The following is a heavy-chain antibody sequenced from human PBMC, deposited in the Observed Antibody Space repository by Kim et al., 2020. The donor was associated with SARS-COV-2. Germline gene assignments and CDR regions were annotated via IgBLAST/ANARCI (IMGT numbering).Heavy chain of an antibody. CDR3: ARYCSSTSCYGDYFDY. V-gene: IGHV1-3*01. CDR1: GYTFTSYA. J-gene: IGHJ4*02. D-gene: IGHD2-2*01. CDR2: INAGNGNT. Sequence: ASVKVSCKASGYTFTSYAMHWVRQAPGQRLEWMGWINAGNGNTKYSQKFQGRVTITRDTSASTAYMELSSLRSEDTAVYYCARYCSSTSCYGDYFDYCAREPWSPSPQ.